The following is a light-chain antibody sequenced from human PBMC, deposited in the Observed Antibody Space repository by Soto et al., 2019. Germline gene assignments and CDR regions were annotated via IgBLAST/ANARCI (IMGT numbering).Light chain of an antibody. V-gene: IGKV1-5*03. CDR2: EAS. CDR3: QNYDSVSSTT. CDR1: QSFTKW. J-gene: IGKJ1*01. Sequence: DIPMTQSPSTLAASVGDRVTITCRASQSFTKWLAWYQQKPGKAPQLLIYEASRLKSGVPLRFSGSESGTEFTLTISSLQADDFATDYCQNYDSVSSTTFGQGTKVEMK.